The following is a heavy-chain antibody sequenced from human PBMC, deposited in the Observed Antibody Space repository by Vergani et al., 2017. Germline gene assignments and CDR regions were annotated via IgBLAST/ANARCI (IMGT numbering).Heavy chain of an antibody. CDR3: ARGGDIVVVVAATLVDY. V-gene: IGHV1-2*04. CDR1: GYTFTGYY. J-gene: IGHJ4*02. CDR2: LNPNSGGT. Sequence: QVQLVQSGAEVKKPGASVKVSCKASGYTFTGYYMHWVRQAPGQGLEWMGWLNPNSGGTNYAQKFQGWVTMTRDTSISTAYMELSRLRSDDTAVYYCARGGDIVVVVAATLVDYWGQGTLVTVSS. D-gene: IGHD2-15*01.